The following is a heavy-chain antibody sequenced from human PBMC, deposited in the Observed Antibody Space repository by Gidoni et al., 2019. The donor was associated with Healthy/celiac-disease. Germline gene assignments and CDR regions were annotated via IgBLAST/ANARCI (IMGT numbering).Heavy chain of an antibody. CDR2: INAGNGHT. CDR3: ARDLDAFDI. V-gene: IGHV1-3*01. J-gene: IGHJ3*02. Sequence: QVQLVQSGAEVKKPGASVKVSCKPSGYTFTSSGMHWVRQAPGQRLEWMGWINAGNGHTKYSQKFQGRVTITRDTSASTAYMELSSLRSEDTAVYYCARDLDAFDIWGQGTMVTVSS. CDR1: GYTFTSSG.